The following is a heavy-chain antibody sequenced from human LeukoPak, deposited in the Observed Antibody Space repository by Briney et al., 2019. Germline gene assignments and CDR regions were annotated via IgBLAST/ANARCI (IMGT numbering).Heavy chain of an antibody. Sequence: GASVKVSCKAAGYTFTGYYMFWVRQAPGQGLEWMGGIIPIFGTANYAQKFQGRVTITTDESTSTAYMELSSLRSEDTAVYYCASWMYSSSSLFDYWGQGTLVTVSS. J-gene: IGHJ4*02. CDR3: ASWMYSSSSLFDY. CDR2: IIPIFGTA. V-gene: IGHV1-69*05. CDR1: GYTFTGYY. D-gene: IGHD6-6*01.